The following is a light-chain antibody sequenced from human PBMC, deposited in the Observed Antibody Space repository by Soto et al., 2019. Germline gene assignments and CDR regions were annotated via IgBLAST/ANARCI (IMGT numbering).Light chain of an antibody. V-gene: IGLV2-14*01. CDR3: SSYTSIIL. CDR2: DVS. CDR1: SSDVGGYNY. J-gene: IGLJ2*01. Sequence: QSALTQPASVSGSPGHSITISCTGTSSDVGGYNYVSWYQQHPGKAPKLMIYDVSNRPSGVSNRFSGSKSGNTASLTISGLQAEDEADYDCSSYTSIILFGGGTKLTVL.